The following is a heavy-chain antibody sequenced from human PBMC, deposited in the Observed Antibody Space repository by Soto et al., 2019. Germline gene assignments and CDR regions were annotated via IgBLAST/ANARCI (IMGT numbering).Heavy chain of an antibody. CDR2: IYYSGST. CDR1: GGSVSSGSYY. V-gene: IGHV4-61*01. CDR3: ARLSGSYYAEF. Sequence: QVQLQESGPGLVKPAETLSLTCTVSGGSVSSGSYYWSWLRKPPGNGLEWIGYIYYSGSTNYNTSLRSRVSISVDTSKNKFSLKLSSVTAADTAVYYCARLSGSYYAEFWGQGTMVTVSS. D-gene: IGHD1-26*01. J-gene: IGHJ4*02.